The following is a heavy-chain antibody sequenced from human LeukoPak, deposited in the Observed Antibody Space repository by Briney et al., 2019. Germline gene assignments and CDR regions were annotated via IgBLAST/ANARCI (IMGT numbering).Heavy chain of an antibody. CDR2: IYYTGSGST. CDR3: ARHAVYAGSGWAFDY. J-gene: IGHJ4*02. Sequence: SETLSLTCTVSGGSISPYYWSWIRQPPGKGLEWIGYIYYTGSGSTSHNPSLKSRVTISVDTSKNQFFLNLNSVTAVDTAVYYCARHAVYAGSGWAFDYWGQGTLVTVSS. V-gene: IGHV4-59*08. CDR1: GGSISPYY. D-gene: IGHD6-19*01.